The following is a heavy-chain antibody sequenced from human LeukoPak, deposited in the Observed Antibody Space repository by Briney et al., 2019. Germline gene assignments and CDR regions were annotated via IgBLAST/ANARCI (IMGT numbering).Heavy chain of an antibody. CDR2: INPNSGGT. Sequence: ASVKVSCKASGYTFTGYFLHWVRQGPGQGLEWMGWINPNSGGTTFAQKFQGRVTMTRDTSISTAYMELSRLRSDDTAVYYCARVFNYYDTSGYYTWGQGTLVTVSS. CDR1: GYTFTGYF. J-gene: IGHJ5*02. V-gene: IGHV1-2*02. CDR3: ARVFNYYDTSGYYT. D-gene: IGHD3-22*01.